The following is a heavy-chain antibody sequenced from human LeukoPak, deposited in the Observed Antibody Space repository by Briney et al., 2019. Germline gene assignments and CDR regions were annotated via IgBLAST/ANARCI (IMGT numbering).Heavy chain of an antibody. Sequence: GGSLRLSCAASGFTFSSYAMHWVRQAPGKGLEWVAVISYDGSNKYYADSVKGRFTISRDNSKNTLYLQMNSLRAEDTAVYYCARVAWWLQHGGASGYWGQGTLVTVSS. CDR3: ARVAWWLQHGGASGY. CDR1: GFTFSSYA. V-gene: IGHV3-30*04. J-gene: IGHJ4*02. CDR2: ISYDGSNK. D-gene: IGHD5-24*01.